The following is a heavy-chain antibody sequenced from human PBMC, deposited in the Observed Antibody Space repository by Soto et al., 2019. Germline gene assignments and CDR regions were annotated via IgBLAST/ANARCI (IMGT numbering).Heavy chain of an antibody. D-gene: IGHD3-10*01. Sequence: QVQLVQSGAEVKKPGASVKVSCKASAYTFTSYGISWVRQAPGQGLEWMGWISAYNGNTNYAQKLQGRVTMTTDTSTSTAYMELRSLRSDDTAVYYCARVYRITMVRGELSEYWGQGTLVTVSS. J-gene: IGHJ4*02. CDR1: AYTFTSYG. CDR2: ISAYNGNT. CDR3: ARVYRITMVRGELSEY. V-gene: IGHV1-18*01.